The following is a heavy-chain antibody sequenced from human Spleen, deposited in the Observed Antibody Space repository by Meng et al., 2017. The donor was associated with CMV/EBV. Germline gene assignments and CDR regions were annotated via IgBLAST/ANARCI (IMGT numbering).Heavy chain of an antibody. CDR2: IDHSGNS. V-gene: IGHV4/OR15-8*02. Sequence: SGATITTTKWWTWVRQPREKGLGWVGEIDHSGNSNSNPSLKSRLTLSLDTSKNHLSLRMTSVTAEDTAIYYCARVREHTSLGNYWFDPWGQGTLVTVSS. J-gene: IGHJ5*02. CDR1: GATITTTKW. CDR3: ARVREHTSLGNYWFDP. D-gene: IGHD3-16*01.